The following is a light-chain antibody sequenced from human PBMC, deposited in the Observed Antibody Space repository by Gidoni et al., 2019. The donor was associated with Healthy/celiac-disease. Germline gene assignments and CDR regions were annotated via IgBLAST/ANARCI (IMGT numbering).Light chain of an antibody. CDR2: DAS. Sequence: EIVLTQSPATLSLSQGERATLSGSASQSVSSSLAWYQKKPGQAPRLLIYDASNRATGIPARCSCSASVTDCTLTISSLEPEDFSVYYCQQRSNFFGQGTRLEIK. J-gene: IGKJ5*01. CDR1: QSVSSS. CDR3: QQRSNF. V-gene: IGKV3-11*01.